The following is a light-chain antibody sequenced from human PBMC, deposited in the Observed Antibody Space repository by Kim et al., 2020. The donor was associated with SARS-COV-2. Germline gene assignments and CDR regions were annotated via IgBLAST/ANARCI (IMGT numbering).Light chain of an antibody. V-gene: IGKV3-11*01. J-gene: IGKJ5*01. Sequence: LHPGERATLSCRASQSVSSSLAWYQQKPGQAPRLLMYDASNRATGIPARFSGSGSGTDFTLTISSLEPEDFAVYYCQQRSDWPINFGQGTRLEIK. CDR3: QQRSDWPIN. CDR2: DAS. CDR1: QSVSSS.